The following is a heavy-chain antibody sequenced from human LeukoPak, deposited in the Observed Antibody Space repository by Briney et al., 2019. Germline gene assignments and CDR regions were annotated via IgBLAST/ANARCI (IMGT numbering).Heavy chain of an antibody. Sequence: SETLSLTCTVSRGSVSSSSDYWSRIRQPPGKGLEWIGYIDYSGSTNYNPSLKSRVTISVDTSKNHFSLKLRYVTAADTAVYYCARDRIREFDYWGQGTLVTVSS. CDR3: ARDRIREFDY. J-gene: IGHJ4*02. CDR1: RGSVSSSSDY. V-gene: IGHV4-61*03. D-gene: IGHD3-10*01. CDR2: IDYSGST.